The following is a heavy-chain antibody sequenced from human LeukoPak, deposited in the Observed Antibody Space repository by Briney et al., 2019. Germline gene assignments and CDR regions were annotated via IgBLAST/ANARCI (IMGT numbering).Heavy chain of an antibody. CDR1: GYTFTGYY. D-gene: IGHD3-16*02. V-gene: IGHV1-2*06. CDR2: INPNSGGT. Sequence: ASVKVSCKASGYTFTGYYMHWVRQAPGQGLEWMGRINPNSGGTNYAQKFQGRVTMTRDTSISTAYMELSRLRSDDTAVYYCARDLGVYVWGSYRSYYFDYWGQGTLVTVSS. CDR3: ARDLGVYVWGSYRSYYFDY. J-gene: IGHJ4*02.